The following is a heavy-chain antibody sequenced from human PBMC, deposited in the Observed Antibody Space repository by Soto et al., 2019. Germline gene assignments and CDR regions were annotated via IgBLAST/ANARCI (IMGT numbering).Heavy chain of an antibody. V-gene: IGHV3-30-3*01. D-gene: IGHD1-26*01. Sequence: QVQLVESGGGVVQPGRSLRLSCAASGFTFSSYAMHWVRQAPGKGLEWVAVISYDGSNKYYADSVKGRFTISRDNSKNTLYLQMNSLRAEDTAVYYCARGKSGSYYTFDYRGQGTLVTVCS. CDR3: ARGKSGSYYTFDY. J-gene: IGHJ4*02. CDR1: GFTFSSYA. CDR2: ISYDGSNK.